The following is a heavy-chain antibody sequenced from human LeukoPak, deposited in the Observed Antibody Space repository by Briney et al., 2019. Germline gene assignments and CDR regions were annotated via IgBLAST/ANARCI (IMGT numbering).Heavy chain of an antibody. D-gene: IGHD4-17*01. CDR1: GYTFTGYY. J-gene: IGHJ4*02. CDR2: INPNSGGT. V-gene: IGHV1-2*02. CDR3: ARDEVVVTTVTTLDY. Sequence: ASVKVSCKASGYTFTGYYMHWVRQAPGQGLEWMGWINPNSGGTNYAQKFQGRVTMTRDTSISTAYMELSRLRSDDTAVYYCARDEVVVTTVTTLDYWGQGTLVTVSS.